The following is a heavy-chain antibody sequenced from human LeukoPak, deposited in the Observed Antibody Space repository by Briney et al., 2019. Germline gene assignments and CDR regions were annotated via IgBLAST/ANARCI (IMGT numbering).Heavy chain of an antibody. J-gene: IGHJ6*02. CDR2: IYSGGST. Sequence: PGGSLRLSCAASGFTVSSNYMSWVRQAPGEGLEWVSDIYSGGSTYYADSVKGRFTISRDNSKNTLYLQMNSLRAEDTAVYYCARDNYYGMDVWGQGTTVTVSS. CDR1: GFTVSSNY. V-gene: IGHV3-53*01. CDR3: ARDNYYGMDV.